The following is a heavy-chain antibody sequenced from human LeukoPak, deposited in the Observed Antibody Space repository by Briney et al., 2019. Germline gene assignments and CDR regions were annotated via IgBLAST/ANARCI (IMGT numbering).Heavy chain of an antibody. CDR2: INPNSGGT. D-gene: IGHD4-11*01. CDR3: ARVTTVTTYGMDV. CDR1: GYTFTGYY. J-gene: IGHJ6*02. V-gene: IGHV1-2*02. Sequence: GASVKVSCKASGYTFTGYYMHWVRQAPGQGLEWMGWINPNSGGTNYAQKFQGRVTMTRDTSISTACMELSRLRSGDTAVYYCARVTTVTTYGMDVWGQGTTVTVSS.